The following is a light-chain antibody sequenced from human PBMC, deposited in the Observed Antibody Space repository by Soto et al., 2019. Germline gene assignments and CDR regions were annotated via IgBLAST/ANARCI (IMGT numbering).Light chain of an antibody. CDR2: GAX. V-gene: IGKV3-20*01. J-gene: IGKJ1*01. Sequence: ELLFTQXPCTLAMSRGXXXXXXXXASQSVSNRYLAWYQQXPGQAPRLLIYGAXSRATGIPDRFSGSGYGTDFTLNISRLEPEDFAVYYCQQYGSSGTFGQGTKVDIK. CDR1: QSVSNRY. CDR3: QQYGSSGT.